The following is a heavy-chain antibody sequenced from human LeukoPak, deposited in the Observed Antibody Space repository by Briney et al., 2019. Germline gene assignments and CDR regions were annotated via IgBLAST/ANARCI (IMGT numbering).Heavy chain of an antibody. CDR3: AKDLRLVRVLDY. V-gene: IGHV3-30*18. CDR2: ISYDGSNK. J-gene: IGHJ4*02. CDR1: GFTFSSYG. Sequence: PGGSLRLSCAASGFTFSSYGMHWVRQAPGKGLEGVAVISYDGSNKYYADSVKGRFTISRDNSKNTLYLQMNSLRAEDTAVYYCAKDLRLVRVLDYWGQGTLVTVSS. D-gene: IGHD6-19*01.